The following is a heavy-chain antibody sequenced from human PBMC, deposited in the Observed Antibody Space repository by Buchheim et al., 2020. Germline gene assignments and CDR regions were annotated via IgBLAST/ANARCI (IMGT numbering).Heavy chain of an antibody. Sequence: EVQLVESGGGLVQPGGSLRLSCAASGFTFGSYWMNWVRQAPGKGLEWVANIKEDGSEKYYVDSVKGRFTISRDNAKNSIYLQMNSLRAEDTAVYYCARILTALNDAFDIWGQGT. CDR2: IKEDGSEK. CDR3: ARILTALNDAFDI. J-gene: IGHJ3*02. D-gene: IGHD3-9*01. CDR1: GFTFGSYW. V-gene: IGHV3-7*01.